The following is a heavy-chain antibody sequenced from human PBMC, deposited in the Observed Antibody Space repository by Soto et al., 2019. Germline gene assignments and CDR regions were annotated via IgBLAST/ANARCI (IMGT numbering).Heavy chain of an antibody. CDR2: INHSGSI. D-gene: IGHD4-17*01. J-gene: IGHJ4*02. CDR1: GGSVSGYY. Sequence: QVQLQQWGAGLLXPSXXLSLTCAVYGGSVSGYYWSWIRQPPGKGLEWIGEINHSGSINYSPSLKSRVTMSVDTSKNQFSLKLNSVTAADTAVYYCARGEVTTGVYWGQGTLVTVSS. CDR3: ARGEVTTGVY. V-gene: IGHV4-34*01.